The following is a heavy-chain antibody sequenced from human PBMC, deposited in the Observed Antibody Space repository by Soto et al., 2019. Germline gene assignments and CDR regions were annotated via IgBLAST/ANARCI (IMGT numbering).Heavy chain of an antibody. D-gene: IGHD3-3*01. CDR2: IWYDGSNK. V-gene: IGHV3-33*01. CDR3: ARDRGTIFGVATYYFDY. CDR1: GFTFSSYG. Sequence: VGSLRLSCAASGFTFSSYGMHWVRQAPGKGLEWVAVIWYDGSNKYYADSVKGRFTISRDNSKNTLYLQMNSLRAEDTAVYYCARDRGTIFGVATYYFDYWGQGTLVTVSS. J-gene: IGHJ4*02.